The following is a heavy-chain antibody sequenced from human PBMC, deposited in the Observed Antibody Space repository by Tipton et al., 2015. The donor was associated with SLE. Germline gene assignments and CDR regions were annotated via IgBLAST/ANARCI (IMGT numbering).Heavy chain of an antibody. CDR2: INHSGST. V-gene: IGHV4-34*01. CDR1: GGSFSDYS. Sequence: TLSLTCAVYGGSFSDYSWSWIRQPPGKGLEWIGEINHSGSTNHNPSLKSRVTISIDTSKNQFSLRVSSVTAADTAVYYFARDCTTGVCYTTSFDYWGQGPLVSVSP. CDR3: ARDCTTGVCYTTSFDY. D-gene: IGHD2-8*01. J-gene: IGHJ4*02.